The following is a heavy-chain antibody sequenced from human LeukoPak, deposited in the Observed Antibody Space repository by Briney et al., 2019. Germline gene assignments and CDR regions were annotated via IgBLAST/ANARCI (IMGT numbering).Heavy chain of an antibody. V-gene: IGHV3-7*01. Sequence: PGESLRLSCAASGFTFGDYYMSWIRQAPGKGLEWVANIKQDGSEKYYVDSVKGRFTISRDNAKNSLYLQMNSLRAEDTAVYYCARDSDDYGDPYWGQGTLVTVSS. CDR1: GFTFGDYY. J-gene: IGHJ4*02. CDR2: IKQDGSEK. CDR3: ARDSDDYGDPY. D-gene: IGHD4-17*01.